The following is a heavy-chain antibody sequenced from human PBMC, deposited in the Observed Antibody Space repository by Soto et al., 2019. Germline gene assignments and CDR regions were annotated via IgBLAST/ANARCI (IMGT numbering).Heavy chain of an antibody. J-gene: IGHJ6*02. CDR1: GFTFSSYA. V-gene: IGHV3-30-3*01. D-gene: IGHD3-10*01. Sequence: GGSLRLSCAASGFTFSSYAMHWVRQAPGKGLEWVAVISYDGSNKYYADSVKGRFTISRDNSKNTLYLQMNSLRAEDTAVCYCARVKLGKSGSGLFYYYYGMDVWGQGTTVTVSS. CDR2: ISYDGSNK. CDR3: ARVKLGKSGSGLFYYYYGMDV.